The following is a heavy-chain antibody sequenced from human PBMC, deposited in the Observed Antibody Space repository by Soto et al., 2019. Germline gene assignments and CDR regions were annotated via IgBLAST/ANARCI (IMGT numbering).Heavy chain of an antibody. V-gene: IGHV4-31*02. CDR2: IYYSGST. CDR3: ARVSLAYYYGMDV. Sequence: SETLSLTCTVSGGSISSGGYYWSWIRQHPGKGLEWIGYIYYSGSTYYNPSLKSRVTISVDTSKNQFSLKLSSVTAADTAVYYCARVSLAYYYGMDVWGQGTTVTISS. CDR1: GGSISSGGYY. J-gene: IGHJ6*02.